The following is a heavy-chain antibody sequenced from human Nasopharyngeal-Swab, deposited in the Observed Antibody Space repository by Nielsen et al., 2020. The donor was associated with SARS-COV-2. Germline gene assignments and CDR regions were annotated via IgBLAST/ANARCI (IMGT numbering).Heavy chain of an antibody. CDR1: GYSFTSYW. V-gene: IGHV5-51*01. J-gene: IGHJ4*02. Sequence: GESLKISCKGSGYSFTSYWIGWVRQMPGRDMEWMGIISPDDSDTIYSPSFQGQVTISADKSINTAYLQFSSLKASDTAIYYCARGHPGVYYFYSWGQGTLVTVSS. CDR3: ARGHPGVYYFYS. CDR2: ISPDDSDT. D-gene: IGHD3-10*01.